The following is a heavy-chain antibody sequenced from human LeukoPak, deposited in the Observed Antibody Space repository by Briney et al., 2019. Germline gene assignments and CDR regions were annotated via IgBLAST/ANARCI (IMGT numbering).Heavy chain of an antibody. CDR3: ARVVVIIGNWFDP. J-gene: IGHJ5*02. D-gene: IGHD3-22*01. CDR1: GGSFSGYY. Sequence: SETLSLTCAVYGGSFSGYYWSWIRQPPGKGLEWIGEINHSGSTNYNPSLKSRVTISVDTSKNQFSLKLSSVTAADTAVYYCARVVVIIGNWFDPWGQGTLVTVSS. CDR2: INHSGST. V-gene: IGHV4-34*01.